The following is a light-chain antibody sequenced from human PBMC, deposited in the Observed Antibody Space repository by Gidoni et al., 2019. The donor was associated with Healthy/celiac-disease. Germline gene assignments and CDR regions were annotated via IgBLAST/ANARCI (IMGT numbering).Light chain of an antibody. J-gene: IGKJ2*01. Sequence: IQMTQSPSSLSASVGDRVTITCRASQSISSYLNWYQQKPGKAPKLLIYAASSLQSGVTSGFSGSRSGTDFTITISSLQQEDYATYYCQQSYSTLYTFGQGTKLEIK. CDR3: QQSYSTLYT. CDR1: QSISSY. V-gene: IGKV1-39*01. CDR2: AAS.